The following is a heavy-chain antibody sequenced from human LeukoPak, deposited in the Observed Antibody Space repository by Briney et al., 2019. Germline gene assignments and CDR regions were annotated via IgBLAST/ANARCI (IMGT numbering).Heavy chain of an antibody. CDR2: IYYSGST. V-gene: IGHV4-39*01. Sequence: SETLSLTRTVSGGSISSSSYYWGWIRQPPGKGLEWIGSIYYSGSTYYNPSLKSRVTTSVDTSKNQFSLKLSSVTAADTAVYYCARHTVMVVSWILRDFDYWGQGTLVTVSS. CDR1: GGSISSSSYY. J-gene: IGHJ4*02. CDR3: ARHTVMVVSWILRDFDY. D-gene: IGHD2-8*02.